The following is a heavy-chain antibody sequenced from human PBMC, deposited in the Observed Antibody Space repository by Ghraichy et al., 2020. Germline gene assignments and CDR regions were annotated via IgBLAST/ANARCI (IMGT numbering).Heavy chain of an antibody. Sequence: ASVKVSCKASEYTFTSYYMHWVRQAPGQGLEWMGIINPSGGSTSYAQKFQGRVTMTREPSTSTVYMELSSLRSEDTAVYYCARAGSELDYWGQGTLVTVSS. CDR3: ARAGSELDY. CDR1: EYTFTSYY. D-gene: IGHD2-15*01. CDR2: INPSGGST. J-gene: IGHJ4*02. V-gene: IGHV1-46*01.